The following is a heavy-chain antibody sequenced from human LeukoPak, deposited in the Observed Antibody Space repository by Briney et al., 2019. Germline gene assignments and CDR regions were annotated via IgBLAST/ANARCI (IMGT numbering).Heavy chain of an antibody. CDR1: GGSFSGYY. CDR3: ARHQRRDIVVVPAWHNWFDP. D-gene: IGHD2-2*01. V-gene: IGHV4-34*01. CDR2: INHSGST. J-gene: IGHJ5*02. Sequence: SETLSLTCAVYGGSFSGYYWSWIRQPPGKGLEWIGEINHSGSTNYNPSLKSRVTISVDTSKNQFSLKLSSVTAADTAVYYRARHQRRDIVVVPAWHNWFDPWGQGTLVTVSS.